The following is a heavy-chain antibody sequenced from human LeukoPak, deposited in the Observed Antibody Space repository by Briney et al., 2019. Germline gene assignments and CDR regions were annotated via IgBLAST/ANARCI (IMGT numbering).Heavy chain of an antibody. D-gene: IGHD1-26*01. CDR2: INPNSGGT. CDR1: GYTFTSHY. CDR3: ARDRSGELEYGMDV. Sequence: GASVTVSCKASGYTFTSHYMHWVRQAPGQGLEWMGWINPNSGGTNYAQKFQGWVTMTRDTSISTAYMELSRLRSDDTAVYYCARDRSGELEYGMDVWGQGTTVTVSS. V-gene: IGHV1-2*04. J-gene: IGHJ6*02.